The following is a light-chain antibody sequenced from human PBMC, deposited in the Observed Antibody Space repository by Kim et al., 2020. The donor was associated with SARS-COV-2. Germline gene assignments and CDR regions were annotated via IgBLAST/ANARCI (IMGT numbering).Light chain of an antibody. CDR3: QQYGSSSYS. CDR2: GAS. Sequence: WSPGERATLSCRASQSVSSSYLAWYQQKPGQAPRLLIYGASSRATGIPDRFSGSGSGTDFTLTISRLEPEDFAVYYCQQYGSSSYSFGQGTKLEIK. CDR1: QSVSSSY. J-gene: IGKJ2*03. V-gene: IGKV3-20*01.